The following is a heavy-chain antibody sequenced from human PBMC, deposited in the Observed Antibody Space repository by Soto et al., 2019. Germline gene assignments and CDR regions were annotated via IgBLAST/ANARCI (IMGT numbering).Heavy chain of an antibody. CDR2: IWYDGSNK. CDR1: GFTFSSYG. Sequence: GGSLRLSCAASGFTFSSYGMHWVRQAPGKGLEWVAVIWYDGSNKYYADSVKGRFTISRDNSKNTLYLQMNSLRAEDTAVYYCARDFFQFSDRGYFDYWGQGTLVTVSS. V-gene: IGHV3-33*01. J-gene: IGHJ4*02. D-gene: IGHD3-10*01. CDR3: ARDFFQFSDRGYFDY.